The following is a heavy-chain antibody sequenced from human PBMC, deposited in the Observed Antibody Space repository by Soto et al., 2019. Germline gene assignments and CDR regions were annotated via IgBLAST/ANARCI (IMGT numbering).Heavy chain of an antibody. CDR2: ISYDGSNK. D-gene: IGHD3-10*02. Sequence: KGLEWVAVISYDGSNKYYADSVKGRFTIARDNPKNRLYLQMNSLRVEDTAVYYCARDAGGFFCRAGDAIRGVRSVSAFLLNRSSDL. CDR3: ARDAGGFFCRAGDAIRGVRSVSAFLLNRSSDL. V-gene: IGHV3-30-3*01. J-gene: IGHJ2*01.